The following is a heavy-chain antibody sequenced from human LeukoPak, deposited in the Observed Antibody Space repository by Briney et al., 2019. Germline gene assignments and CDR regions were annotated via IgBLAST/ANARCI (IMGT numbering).Heavy chain of an antibody. Sequence: SGGSLRLSCEASGFTFSTFAMIWVRQPPGKGLEWVSSIFPSGGEIHYADSVRGRFTISRDNSKSTLPLQMNSLRAEDTAIYYCATYRQVLLPFESWGQGTLATVSS. J-gene: IGHJ4*02. CDR2: IFPSGGEI. V-gene: IGHV3-23*01. D-gene: IGHD2-8*02. CDR1: GFTFSTFA. CDR3: ATYRQVLLPFES.